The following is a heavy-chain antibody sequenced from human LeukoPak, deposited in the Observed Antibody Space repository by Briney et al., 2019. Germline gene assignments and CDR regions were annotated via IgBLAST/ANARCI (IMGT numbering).Heavy chain of an antibody. J-gene: IGHJ4*02. Sequence: PGGSLRLSCAASGFTFSGYWMSWVRQAPGKGLEWEATIKQDGSEKTYVDSVEGRFTSSRDNAKSSLFLQMDSLRAEDTAVYYCARFGMDAAIDYWGQGTLVTVSS. CDR1: GFTFSGYW. CDR3: ARFGMDAAIDY. V-gene: IGHV3-7*01. CDR2: IKQDGSEK. D-gene: IGHD2-15*01.